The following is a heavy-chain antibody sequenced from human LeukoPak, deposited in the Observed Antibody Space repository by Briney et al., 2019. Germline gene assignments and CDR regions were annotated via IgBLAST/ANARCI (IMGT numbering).Heavy chain of an antibody. CDR2: IRYDGSNK. Sequence: GGSLRLSCAASGFTFSSYGMHWVRQAPGKGLEWVAFIRYDGSNKYYADSVKGRFTISRDNSKNTLYLQMNSLRAEDTAVYYCAKDRSLRYCSGGSCSPYYYYYMDVWGKGTTVTISS. CDR1: GFTFSSYG. D-gene: IGHD2-15*01. J-gene: IGHJ6*03. CDR3: AKDRSLRYCSGGSCSPYYYYYMDV. V-gene: IGHV3-30*02.